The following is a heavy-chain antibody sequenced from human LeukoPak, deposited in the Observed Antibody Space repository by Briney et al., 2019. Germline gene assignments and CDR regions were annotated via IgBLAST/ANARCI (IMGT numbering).Heavy chain of an antibody. CDR1: GYTFTSNA. CDR3: ARGVPYYDFWSGYPSWYYYYYYMDV. V-gene: IGHV7-4-1*02. Sequence: ASVKVSCKASGYTFTSNAMNWVRQAPGKGLEWMGWINTNTGNPTYAQGFTGRFVFSLDTSVSTAYLQISSLKAEDTAVYYCARGVPYYDFWSGYPSWYYYYYYMDVWGKGTTVTISS. D-gene: IGHD3-3*01. CDR2: INTNTGNP. J-gene: IGHJ6*03.